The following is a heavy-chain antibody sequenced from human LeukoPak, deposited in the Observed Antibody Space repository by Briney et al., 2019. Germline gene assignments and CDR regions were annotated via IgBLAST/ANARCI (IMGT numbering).Heavy chain of an antibody. Sequence: GGSLGLSCAASGFTFSSYAMSWVRQAPGKGLEWVSAISGSGGSTYYADSVKGRFTISRDNSKNTLYLQMNSLRAEDTAVYYCAKDYLLWFGGVSYFDYWGQGTLVTVSS. CDR2: ISGSGGST. CDR3: AKDYLLWFGGVSYFDY. V-gene: IGHV3-23*01. CDR1: GFTFSSYA. D-gene: IGHD3-10*01. J-gene: IGHJ4*02.